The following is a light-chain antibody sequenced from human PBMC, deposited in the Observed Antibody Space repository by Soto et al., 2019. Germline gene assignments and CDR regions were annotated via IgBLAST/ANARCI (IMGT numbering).Light chain of an antibody. Sequence: QSVLTQPASVSGSPGQSITISCTGTSSDVGRYNYVSWYQQHPGKAPKLMIYEVSNRPSGVSNRFSGSKSGNTASLTISGLQAETEADYYCSSYPSSSFYVFGTGTKVTVL. CDR3: SSYPSSSFYV. J-gene: IGLJ1*01. CDR1: SSDVGRYNY. CDR2: EVS. V-gene: IGLV2-14*01.